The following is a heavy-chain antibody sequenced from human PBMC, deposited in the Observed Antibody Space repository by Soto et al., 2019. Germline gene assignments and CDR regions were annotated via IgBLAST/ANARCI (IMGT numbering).Heavy chain of an antibody. CDR2: ISYTGTT. D-gene: IGHD4-17*01. Sequence: SETLSLTCTVSGSSTSDEYHWTWIRQSPAKGLEWIGYISYTGTTYYNPSLKSRVTISGDTSKNQFSLRMASVTAADTAVYYCARQPTVTTTRRFFDSWGQGSLVTVSS. V-gene: IGHV4-30-4*01. CDR1: GSSTSDEYH. CDR3: ARQPTVTTTRRFFDS. J-gene: IGHJ4*02.